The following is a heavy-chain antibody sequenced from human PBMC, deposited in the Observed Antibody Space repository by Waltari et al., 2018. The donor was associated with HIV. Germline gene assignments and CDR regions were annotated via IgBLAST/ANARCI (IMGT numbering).Heavy chain of an antibody. CDR3: TRAGAFYHFWTGHNRWFDP. CDR2: IRSKAYGETT. Sequence: EVQLVASGGGCVQPGRSLRLPCTAPGFNFGAFGMTWFRQAPGKGLEWVAFIRSKAYGETTEYAASVKGRFTISRDDSKSIAYLQMNSLKSEDTAVYFCTRAGAFYHFWTGHNRWFDPWGQGTLVTVSS. D-gene: IGHD3-3*01. V-gene: IGHV3-49*03. CDR1: GFNFGAFG. J-gene: IGHJ5*02.